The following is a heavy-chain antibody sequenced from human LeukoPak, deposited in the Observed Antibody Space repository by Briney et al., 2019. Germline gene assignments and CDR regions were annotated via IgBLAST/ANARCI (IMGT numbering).Heavy chain of an antibody. J-gene: IGHJ3*02. CDR2: INHSGST. CDR1: GGSFSGYY. CDR3: ARAPSSAEYVVVPAAILGAFDI. D-gene: IGHD2-2*01. V-gene: IGHV4-34*01. Sequence: SETLSLTCAVYGGSFSGYYWSWIRQPPGKGLEWIGEINHSGSTNYNPSLKSRVTISVDTSKNQFSLKLSSVTAADTAVYYCARAPSSAEYVVVPAAILGAFDIWGQGTMVTVSS.